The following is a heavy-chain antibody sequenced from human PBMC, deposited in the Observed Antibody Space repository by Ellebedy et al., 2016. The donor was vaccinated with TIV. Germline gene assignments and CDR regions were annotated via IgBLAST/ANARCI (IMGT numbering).Heavy chain of an antibody. J-gene: IGHJ5*02. CDR1: GASINSYY. D-gene: IGHD2-15*01. Sequence: MPSETLSLTCTVSGASINSYYWHRIRQPPGKGLEWIGYIYHTEINNNNPSLKSRVTISVDTSKNQFSLKPSSVTAADTAVYYCARHFAHSRFDPWGQGTLVTVSS. CDR3: ARHFAHSRFDP. V-gene: IGHV4-59*08. CDR2: IYHTEIN.